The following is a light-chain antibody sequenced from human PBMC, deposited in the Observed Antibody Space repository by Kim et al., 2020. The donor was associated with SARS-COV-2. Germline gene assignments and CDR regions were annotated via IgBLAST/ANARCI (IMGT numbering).Light chain of an antibody. V-gene: IGKV1-12*01. CDR1: QDFRSW. CDR3: QQTNNFPYT. Sequence: DIQMTQSPSFVSASVGDRVTISCRASQDFRSWLSWYQQRSGQAPRLLIYAAYNLQTGVPSRFSGSGSGTDFTLTISSLQPEDFATYYCQQTNNFPYTFGQGTKLEI. J-gene: IGKJ2*01. CDR2: AAY.